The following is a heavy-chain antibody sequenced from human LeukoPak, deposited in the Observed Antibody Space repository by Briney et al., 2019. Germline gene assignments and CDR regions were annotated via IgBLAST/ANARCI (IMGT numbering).Heavy chain of an antibody. V-gene: IGHV4-59*01. CDR3: ASKRIYGDGYFQH. D-gene: IGHD4-17*01. CDR1: GGSISSYY. Sequence: PSETLSLTCTVSGGSISSYYWSWIRQPPGKGLEWIGYIYYSGGTNYNPSPKSRVTISVDTSKNQFSLKLSSVTAADTAVYYCASKRIYGDGYFQHWGQGTLVTVSS. J-gene: IGHJ1*01. CDR2: IYYSGGT.